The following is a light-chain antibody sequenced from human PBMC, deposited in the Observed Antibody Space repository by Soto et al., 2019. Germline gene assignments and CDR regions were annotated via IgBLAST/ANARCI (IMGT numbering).Light chain of an antibody. CDR1: QTVSSN. CDR3: QQYETSLGLT. Sequence: ELVMTQSPATLSVSPGARATLSCRASQTVSSNLAWYQQKPGQAPRLLLYGASSRATGIPDRFSGSVSGTDFTLTISRLEPEDFAVYYGQQYETSLGLTFGQGTKVDIK. J-gene: IGKJ1*01. CDR2: GAS. V-gene: IGKV3-20*01.